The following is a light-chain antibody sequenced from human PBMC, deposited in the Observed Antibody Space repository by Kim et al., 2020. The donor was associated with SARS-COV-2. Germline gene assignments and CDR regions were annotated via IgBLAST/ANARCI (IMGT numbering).Light chain of an antibody. Sequence: DIQMTQSPSSLSVSVGDRVTITCRASQGITNSLAWYQQKPGKAPQLLIYAASDLQSGVPSRFSGSGSGTDFTLTISSLQPEDVATYYCQKYNSAPWTFGQGTKVDIK. CDR1: QGITNS. CDR2: AAS. V-gene: IGKV1-27*01. CDR3: QKYNSAPWT. J-gene: IGKJ1*01.